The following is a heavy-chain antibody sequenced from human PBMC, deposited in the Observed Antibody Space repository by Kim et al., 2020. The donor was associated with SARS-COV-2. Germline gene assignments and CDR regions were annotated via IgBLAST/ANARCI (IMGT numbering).Heavy chain of an antibody. V-gene: IGHV3-9*01. Sequence: ADSVKGRFTISRDNAKNSLYLQMNSLRAEDTALYYCAKGVLYGPRGAFDIWGQRTMVTVSS. D-gene: IGHD3-10*01. CDR3: AKGVLYGPRGAFDI. J-gene: IGHJ3*02.